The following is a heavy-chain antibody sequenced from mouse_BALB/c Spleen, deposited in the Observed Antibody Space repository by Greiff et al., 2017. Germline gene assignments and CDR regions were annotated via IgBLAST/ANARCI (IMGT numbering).Heavy chain of an antibody. CDR2: IRNKANGYTT. V-gene: IGHV7-3*02. CDR1: GFTFTDYY. D-gene: IGHD1-1*01. CDR3: ARANYYGSSYYFDY. J-gene: IGHJ2*01. Sequence: EVQVVESGGGLVQPGGSLRLSCATSGFTFTDYYMSWVRQPPGKALEWLGFIRNKANGYTTEYSASVKGRFTISRDNSQSILYLQMNTLRAEDSATYYCARANYYGSSYYFDYWGQGTTLTVPS.